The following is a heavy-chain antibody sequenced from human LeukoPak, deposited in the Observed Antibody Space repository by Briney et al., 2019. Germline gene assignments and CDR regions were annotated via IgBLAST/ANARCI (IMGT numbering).Heavy chain of an antibody. CDR1: GYTFTSYY. J-gene: IGHJ4*02. CDR2: INPSGGST. Sequence: ASVKVSCKASGYTFTSYYMHWVRQAPGQGLDWMGIINPSGGSTSYAQKFQGRVTMTRNTSINTAYMELSSLRSEDTAVYYCARATLGPGIAAAGHYWGQGTLVTVSS. V-gene: IGHV1-46*01. D-gene: IGHD6-13*01. CDR3: ARATLGPGIAAAGHY.